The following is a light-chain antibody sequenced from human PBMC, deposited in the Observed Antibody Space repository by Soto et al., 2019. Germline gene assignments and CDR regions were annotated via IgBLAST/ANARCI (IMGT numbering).Light chain of an antibody. V-gene: IGLV6-57*02. J-gene: IGLJ2*01. CDR1: SGSIATNY. CDR2: EDT. Sequence: NFMLTQPHSVSESPGKTVTISCTGSSGSIATNYVQWYQQRPGSAPTTVIYEDTQRPSGVPERFSGSIDSSSNSASLTISGLKTEDEADYYCQSYDGSNPDVVFGGGTKVTDL. CDR3: QSYDGSNPDVV.